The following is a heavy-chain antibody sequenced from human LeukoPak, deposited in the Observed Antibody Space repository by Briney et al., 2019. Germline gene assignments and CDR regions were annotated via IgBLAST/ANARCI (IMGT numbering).Heavy chain of an antibody. Sequence: GASVKVSCKASGYSFTSYAMNWVRQAPGQGLEWMGWINTNTGNPAYAQGFTGRFVFSLDTSVSTAYLQISSLKAEDSAVYYCARGNSYYYGSGSSGGDYWGQGTLVTVSS. D-gene: IGHD3-10*01. CDR1: GYSFTSYA. CDR3: ARGNSYYYGSGSSGGDY. CDR2: INTNTGNP. V-gene: IGHV7-4-1*02. J-gene: IGHJ4*02.